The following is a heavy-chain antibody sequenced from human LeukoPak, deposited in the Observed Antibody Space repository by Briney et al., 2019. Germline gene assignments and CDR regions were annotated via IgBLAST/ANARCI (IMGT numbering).Heavy chain of an antibody. D-gene: IGHD2-2*01. J-gene: IGHJ5*02. Sequence: GGSLRLSCAASGFTFSTYNMNWVRRAPGKGPEWVAYITSSDTTKYYADSVKGRFTISRDNAKKSLYLQMNSLRAEDTAIYYCTTAPAFSSSWRSWGQGTLVTVSS. CDR1: GFTFSTYN. CDR2: ITSSDTTK. V-gene: IGHV3-48*03. CDR3: TTAPAFSSSWRS.